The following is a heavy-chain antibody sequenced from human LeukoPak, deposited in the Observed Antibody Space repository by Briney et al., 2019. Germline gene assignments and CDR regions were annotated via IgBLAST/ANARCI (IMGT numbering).Heavy chain of an antibody. CDR2: ISGSGGST. J-gene: IGHJ4*02. D-gene: IGHD3-3*01. CDR3: ANAPYSTIFGVVITHFDY. CDR1: GFTFSSYA. Sequence: GGSLRLSCAASGFTFSSYAMSWVRQAPGKGLEWVSAISGSGGSTYYADFVKGRFTISRDNSKNTLYLQMNSLRAEDTAVYYCANAPYSTIFGVVITHFDYWGQGTLVTVSS. V-gene: IGHV3-23*01.